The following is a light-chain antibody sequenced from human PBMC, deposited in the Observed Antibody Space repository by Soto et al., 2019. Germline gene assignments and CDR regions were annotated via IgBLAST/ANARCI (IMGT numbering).Light chain of an antibody. CDR3: RQRSNWIT. J-gene: IGKJ5*01. V-gene: IGKV3-11*01. Sequence: EIVLTQSPATLSLSPGERATLSCRASQSVSSYLAWYQQKPGQAPRLLIYDASNRATGIPARFSGSGSGTDFTLTISSLEPEDFALYYCRQRSNWITFGQGTRLEIK. CDR1: QSVSSY. CDR2: DAS.